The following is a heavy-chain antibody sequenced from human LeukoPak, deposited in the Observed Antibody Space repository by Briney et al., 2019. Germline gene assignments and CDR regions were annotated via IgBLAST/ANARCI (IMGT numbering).Heavy chain of an antibody. Sequence: GGSLILSCAASGFTFSSYGRHWVRQAPGKGLEWVAFMRYDGSNKYYADSVKGRFTISRDNSKNTLYLQMNSLRAEDTAVYYCARDRETGYSSSWYYYYYYMDVWGKGTTVTVSS. V-gene: IGHV3-30*02. D-gene: IGHD6-13*01. J-gene: IGHJ6*03. CDR3: ARDRETGYSSSWYYYYYYMDV. CDR1: GFTFSSYG. CDR2: MRYDGSNK.